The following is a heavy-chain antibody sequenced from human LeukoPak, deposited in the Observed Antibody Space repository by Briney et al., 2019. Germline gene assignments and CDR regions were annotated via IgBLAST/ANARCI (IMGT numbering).Heavy chain of an antibody. CDR1: GFTFSSFG. V-gene: IGHV3-23*01. D-gene: IGHD4-17*01. CDR2: ISGSGDST. Sequence: GGTLRLSCGASGFTFSSFGMSWVRQAPGKGLEWVSTISGSGDSTYYADSVKGRFTISRDNSKNSLYVQTNSLRGEDTAVYYCAKGRDYGFDWWGQGTLVTVSS. J-gene: IGHJ4*02. CDR3: AKGRDYGFDW.